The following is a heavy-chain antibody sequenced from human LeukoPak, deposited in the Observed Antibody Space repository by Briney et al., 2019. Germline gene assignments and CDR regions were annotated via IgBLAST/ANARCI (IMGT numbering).Heavy chain of an antibody. CDR3: SMGGVAGRRFFDY. J-gene: IGHJ4*02. CDR2: IIPIFGTA. Sequence: ASVKVSCKASGGTFSSYAISWVRQAPGQGLEWMGGIIPIFGTANYAQKFQGRVTITTDESTSTAYMELSSLRSEDTAVYYCSMGGVAGRRFFDYWGQGTLVTVSS. CDR1: GGTFSSYA. D-gene: IGHD6-19*01. V-gene: IGHV1-69*05.